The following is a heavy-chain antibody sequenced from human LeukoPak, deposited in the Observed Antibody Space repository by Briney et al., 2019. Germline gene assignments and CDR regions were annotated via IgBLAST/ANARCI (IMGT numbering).Heavy chain of an antibody. CDR3: ARSLWWRSAKYYFDY. CDR2: INHSGST. V-gene: IGHV4-34*01. J-gene: IGHJ4*02. D-gene: IGHD4/OR15-4a*01. CDR1: GGSFSGYY. Sequence: SETLSLTCAVYGGSFSGYYWSWIRQPPGKGLEWIGEINHSGSTNYNPSLKSRVTISVDSSKNQFSLKLSSVTAADTAVYYCARSLWWRSAKYYFDYWGQGTLVTVSS.